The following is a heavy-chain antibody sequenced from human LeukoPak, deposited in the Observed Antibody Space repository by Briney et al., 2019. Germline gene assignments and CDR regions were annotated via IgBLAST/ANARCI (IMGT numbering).Heavy chain of an antibody. J-gene: IGHJ4*02. CDR1: GFTVSSNS. CDR3: AKVLYNWNDGPH. V-gene: IGHV3-53*01. CDR2: IYSGTI. Sequence: PGGSLRLSCTVSGFTVSSNSMSWVRQAPGKGLEWVSFIYSGTIHYSDSVKGRFTISRDSSKNTLYLQMNSLRAEDTAVYYCAKVLYNWNDGPHWGQGTLVTVSS. D-gene: IGHD1-20*01.